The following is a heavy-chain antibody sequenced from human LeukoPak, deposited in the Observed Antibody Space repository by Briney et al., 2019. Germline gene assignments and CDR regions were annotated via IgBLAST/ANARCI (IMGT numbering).Heavy chain of an antibody. J-gene: IGHJ4*02. CDR3: AKDGVAVAGTETAYFDY. CDR2: ISWNSGSI. Sequence: SLRLSCAASGFTFDDYAMHWVRQAPGKGLEWVSGISWNSGSIGYADSVKGRFTISRDNAKNSLYLQMNSLRAEDTALYYCAKDGVAVAGTETAYFDYWGQGTLVTVSS. CDR1: GFTFDDYA. V-gene: IGHV3-9*01. D-gene: IGHD6-19*01.